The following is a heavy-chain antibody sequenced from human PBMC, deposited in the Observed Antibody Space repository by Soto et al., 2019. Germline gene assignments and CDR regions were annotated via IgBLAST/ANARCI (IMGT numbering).Heavy chain of an antibody. Sequence: ASVKVSCKASGYTFTSYGISWVRQAPGQGLEWMGWISAYNGNTNYAQKLQGRVTMTTDTSTSTAYMELRSLRSDDTAAYYCAREVNDFWSGSHGMDVWGQGTTVTVSS. CDR3: AREVNDFWSGSHGMDV. CDR2: ISAYNGNT. V-gene: IGHV1-18*04. D-gene: IGHD3-3*01. CDR1: GYTFTSYG. J-gene: IGHJ6*02.